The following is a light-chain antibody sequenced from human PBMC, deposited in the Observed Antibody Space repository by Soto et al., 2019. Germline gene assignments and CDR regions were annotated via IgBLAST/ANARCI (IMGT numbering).Light chain of an antibody. V-gene: IGKV1-9*01. CDR2: ATS. CDR1: QDITSY. Sequence: DIQMTQSPSTLSASVGDRVTITCRASQDITSYVVWYQQQPEKAPKLLIFATSKLQSGVPSRFSGSGSGTEFTLTISSLQPEDFATYHCQQVQGFPFTFGPGTKVDIK. CDR3: QQVQGFPFT. J-gene: IGKJ3*01.